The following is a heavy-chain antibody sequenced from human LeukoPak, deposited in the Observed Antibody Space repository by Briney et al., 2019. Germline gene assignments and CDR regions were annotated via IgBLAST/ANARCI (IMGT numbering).Heavy chain of an antibody. V-gene: IGHV1-2*02. J-gene: IGHJ4*02. CDR2: INPNSGGT. Sequence: ASVTVSCKASGYTFTGYYMHWVRQAPGQGLEWMGWINPNSGGTNYAQKFQGRVTMTRDTSISTAYMELSRLRSDDTAVYYCARDQPLRYFDWLLYPYYFDYWGQGTLVTVSS. CDR3: ARDQPLRYFDWLLYPYYFDY. D-gene: IGHD3-9*01. CDR1: GYTFTGYY.